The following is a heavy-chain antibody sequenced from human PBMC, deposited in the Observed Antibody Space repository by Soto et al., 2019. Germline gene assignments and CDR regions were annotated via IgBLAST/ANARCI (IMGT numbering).Heavy chain of an antibody. CDR1: GFTISDHY. V-gene: IGHV3-72*01. CDR3: ARASRVVVALDY. Sequence: EVQLVESGGGLVQPGGSLRLSCTASGFTISDHYMDWVRQAPGKGLEWVGRGRNKANSYSTEYAASVKDRFTISRYDSTNSLYLQMNSLKTEDTAVYYCARASRVVVALDYWGQGTLVTVSS. J-gene: IGHJ4*02. CDR2: GRNKANSYST. D-gene: IGHD5-12*01.